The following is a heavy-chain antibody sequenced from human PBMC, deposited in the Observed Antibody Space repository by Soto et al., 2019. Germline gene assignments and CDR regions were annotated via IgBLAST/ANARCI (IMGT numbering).Heavy chain of an antibody. J-gene: IGHJ6*02. CDR2: IIPIFGTA. CDR3: ASGLLHYYYYGMDV. V-gene: IGHV1-69*01. Sequence: GAPVKGSCKASGGTFSSYAINWVRQAPGQGLEWMGGIIPIFGTANYAQKFQGRVTITADESTSTAYMELSSLRSEDTAVYYCASGLLHYYYYGMDVWGQGTTVTVSS. CDR1: GGTFSSYA. D-gene: IGHD2-15*01.